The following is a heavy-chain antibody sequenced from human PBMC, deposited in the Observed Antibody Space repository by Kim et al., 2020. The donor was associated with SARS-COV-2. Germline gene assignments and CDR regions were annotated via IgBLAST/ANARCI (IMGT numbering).Heavy chain of an antibody. Sequence: NTRYAQKFQGRVSITRDTSATTAYLELSGLKSEDTAVYYCAREAVGGSFDYWGQGSLVTVSS. V-gene: IGHV1-3*01. D-gene: IGHD6-19*01. CDR3: AREAVGGSFDY. J-gene: IGHJ4*02. CDR2: NT.